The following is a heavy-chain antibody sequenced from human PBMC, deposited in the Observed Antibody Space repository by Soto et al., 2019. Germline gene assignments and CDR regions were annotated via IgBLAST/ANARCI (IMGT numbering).Heavy chain of an antibody. J-gene: IGHJ4*02. CDR2: IYYSGST. Sequence: SETLSLTCTVSGGSVSSNSYYWSWIRQPPGKGLEWIGYIYYSGSTNYNPSLKSRVTISVDTSKNQFSLKLSSVTAADTAVYYCAREMMTAYFDYWGQGTLVTVSS. CDR3: AREMMTAYFDY. D-gene: IGHD2-21*02. V-gene: IGHV4-61*01. CDR1: GGSVSSNSYY.